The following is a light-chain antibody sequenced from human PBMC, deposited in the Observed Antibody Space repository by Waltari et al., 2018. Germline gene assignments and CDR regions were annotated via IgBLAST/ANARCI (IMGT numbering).Light chain of an antibody. CDR1: RSDIGSYNL. Sequence: QSALPQPASVSGSPGQSITISCPGTRSDIGSYNLVSWYQQHPGKAPKVMIYEVNKRPSGVSNRFAGSKSGNTASLTISGLQAEDEADYYCCSYAGSDTNILVGGGTKLTVL. V-gene: IGLV2-23*02. CDR3: CSYAGSDTNIL. CDR2: EVN. J-gene: IGLJ2*01.